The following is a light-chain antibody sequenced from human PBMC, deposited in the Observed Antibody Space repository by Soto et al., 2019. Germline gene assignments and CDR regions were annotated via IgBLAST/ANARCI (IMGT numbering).Light chain of an antibody. CDR3: SSYAGSNIVV. Sequence: QSALTQPPSASGSPGQSVTISCTGTSSDVGGYNFVSWYQQHPGKAPKLMIYEVSERPSGVPDRFSGSKSGNTASLTVSGLQAEYEAAYYCSSYAGSNIVVFGGGTKLPVL. CDR1: SSDVGGYNF. CDR2: EVS. V-gene: IGLV2-8*01. J-gene: IGLJ2*01.